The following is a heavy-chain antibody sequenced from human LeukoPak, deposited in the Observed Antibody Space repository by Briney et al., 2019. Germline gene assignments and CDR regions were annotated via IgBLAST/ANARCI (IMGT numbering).Heavy chain of an antibody. J-gene: IGHJ5*02. Sequence: ASVKVSCKASGYSFIGYYMHWVRQAPGQGLEWMGIINPSGGSTSYAQKFQGRVTMTRDMSTSTVYMELSSLRSEDTAVYYCAREMATNPYNWFDPWGQGTLVTVSS. CDR3: AREMATNPYNWFDP. V-gene: IGHV1-46*01. D-gene: IGHD5-24*01. CDR2: INPSGGST. CDR1: GYSFIGYY.